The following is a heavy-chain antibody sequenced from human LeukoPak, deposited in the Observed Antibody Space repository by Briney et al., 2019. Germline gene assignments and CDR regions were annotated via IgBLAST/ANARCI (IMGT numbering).Heavy chain of an antibody. D-gene: IGHD2-15*01. Sequence: ASVKVSCKASGYRFISNYIQWVRQAPGLGPEWIGWMHPGNGNTRYAEKFQGRVTMTRDTSINTAYMDLSSLRSGDTAVYYCAREGSYCVGGDCYSFDFWGQGTQITVSS. CDR1: GYRFISNY. V-gene: IGHV1-2*02. CDR3: AREGSYCVGGDCYSFDF. CDR2: MHPGNGNT. J-gene: IGHJ4*02.